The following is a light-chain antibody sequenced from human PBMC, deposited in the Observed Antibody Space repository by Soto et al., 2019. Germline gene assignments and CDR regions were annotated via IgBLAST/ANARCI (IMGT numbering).Light chain of an antibody. CDR2: AAS. J-gene: IGKJ5*01. CDR3: QQSYSTLGT. CDR1: QSISSY. V-gene: IGKV1-39*01. Sequence: DIQVTQSPSSLSASVGDRVTITCRASQSISSYLNWYQQKPGKAPKLLIYAASSLQSGVPSRFSGSGSGTDFTLTISSLQPEDFATYYCQQSYSTLGTFGQGTRLEI.